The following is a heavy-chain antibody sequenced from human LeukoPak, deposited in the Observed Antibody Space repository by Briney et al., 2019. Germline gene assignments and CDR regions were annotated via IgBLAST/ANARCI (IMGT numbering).Heavy chain of an antibody. CDR2: VSYSGST. D-gene: IGHD1-14*01. J-gene: IGHJ4*02. CDR1: GGSISGSY. V-gene: IGHV4-59*01. CDR3: AAQPDY. Sequence: SETLSLTCSVSGGSISGSYWNWIRQPPGKGLEWIGYVSYSGSTNYNPSLKSRVTMSVDTSKNQFSLKLSSVTAADTAVYYCAAQPDYWGQGTLVTVSS.